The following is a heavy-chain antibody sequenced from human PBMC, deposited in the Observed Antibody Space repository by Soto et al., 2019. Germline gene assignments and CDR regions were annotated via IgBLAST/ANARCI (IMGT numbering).Heavy chain of an antibody. CDR1: GDSISRIDYY. V-gene: IGHV4-31*03. D-gene: IGHD3-22*01. CDR3: AREGGSYDSGGYLIRGAFDI. Sequence: SETLSLTCSVSGDSISRIDYYWTWIRQHPEKGLEWIGNIYFRGNTYYSPSLESRLTISVDTSKNQFSLKLTSVTAAETAVYYCAREGGSYDSGGYLIRGAFDIWGQGTMVTVSS. J-gene: IGHJ3*02. CDR2: IYFRGNT.